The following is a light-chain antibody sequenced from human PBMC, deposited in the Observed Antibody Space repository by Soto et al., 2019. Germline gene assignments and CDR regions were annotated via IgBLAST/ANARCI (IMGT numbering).Light chain of an antibody. J-gene: IGLJ2*01. CDR3: SSYTRSSTLV. CDR1: SSDVGGYNY. V-gene: IGLV2-14*01. CDR2: DVS. Sequence: QSALTQPDSVSGFPGQSITISCTGTSSDVGGYNYVSWYQQHPGKAPKVMIYDVSNRPSGVSNRFSGSKSGNTASLTICGLQAEDEADYFCSSYTRSSTLVFGGVTKLTV.